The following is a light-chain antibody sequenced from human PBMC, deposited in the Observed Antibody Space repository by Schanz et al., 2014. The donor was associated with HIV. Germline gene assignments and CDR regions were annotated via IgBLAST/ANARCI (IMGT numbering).Light chain of an antibody. Sequence: QSALAQPASVSGSPGQSISISCTGSSSDIGGYKCVSWYQQHPDTAPKLVIYDVVKRPSGVSNRFSGSKSGNTASLTVSGLQAEDEADYYCSSYATTKDLLFGGGTKLTVL. CDR1: SSDIGGYKC. V-gene: IGLV2-14*03. CDR2: DVV. CDR3: SSYATTKDLL. J-gene: IGLJ2*01.